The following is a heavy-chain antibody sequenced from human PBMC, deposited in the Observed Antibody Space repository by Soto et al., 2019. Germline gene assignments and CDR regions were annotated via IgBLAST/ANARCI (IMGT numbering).Heavy chain of an antibody. J-gene: IGHJ5*02. CDR1: GFTFSSSW. CDR2: INTGASTT. V-gene: IGHV3-74*01. CDR3: AKVATGSYICFDP. D-gene: IGHD6-13*01. Sequence: PGGSLRLPCAASGFTFSSSWMHWVRQAPGKGLVWVSRINTGASTTNYADSVKGRFTISRDNAKNTLYLQVDSLTAEDTAVYYYAKVATGSYICFDPWGQGTLVTVSS.